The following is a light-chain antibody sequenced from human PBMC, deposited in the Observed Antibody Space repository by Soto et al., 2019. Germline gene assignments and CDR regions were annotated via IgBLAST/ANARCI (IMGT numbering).Light chain of an antibody. CDR2: RNN. CDR3: AAWDDSLV. Sequence: QSVLPQPPSASGTPGQRVTLSFSGSNSNIGSHDVYWYQQLPETAPKLLIYRNNRRPSGVPDRFSGSKSGTSASLAISGLRSEDEADYYCAAWDDSLVFGGGTKLTVL. CDR1: NSNIGSHD. V-gene: IGLV1-47*01. J-gene: IGLJ2*01.